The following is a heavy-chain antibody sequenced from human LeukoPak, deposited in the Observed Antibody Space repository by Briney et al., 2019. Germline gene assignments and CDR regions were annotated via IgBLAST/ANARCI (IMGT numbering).Heavy chain of an antibody. CDR1: GFTFSSYA. V-gene: IGHV3-30*04. D-gene: IGHD2-2*01. CDR2: ISYDGANE. Sequence: GGSLRLSCVASGFTFSSYAMHWVRQAPGKGLEWVAVISYDGANEYSAGSVKGRFTISRDNSKNTLYLQMNSLRAEDTAVYYCARDYCSSSSCNGVFDYWGQGTLVTVSS. J-gene: IGHJ4*02. CDR3: ARDYCSSSSCNGVFDY.